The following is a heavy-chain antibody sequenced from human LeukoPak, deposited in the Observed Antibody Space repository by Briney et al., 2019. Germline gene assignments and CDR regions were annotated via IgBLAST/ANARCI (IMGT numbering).Heavy chain of an antibody. Sequence: GGSLRLSCVGSGFTISNYWMHWVRQVPGTGLVWVSRIHPDGSITTYADSVKGRFTISRDNAKNTLYLQMNSLRAEDTAVYYCAPQQTYSPYNWFDPWGQGTLVTVSS. CDR3: APQQTYSPYNWFDP. J-gene: IGHJ5*02. V-gene: IGHV3-74*03. CDR1: GFTISNYW. CDR2: IHPDGSIT. D-gene: IGHD5-12*01.